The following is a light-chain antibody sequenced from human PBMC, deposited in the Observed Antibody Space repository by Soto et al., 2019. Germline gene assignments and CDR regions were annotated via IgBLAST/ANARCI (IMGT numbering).Light chain of an antibody. CDR1: QDIRTN. CDR2: HSS. CDR3: QQYNNWPPWT. J-gene: IGKJ1*01. V-gene: IGKV3-15*01. Sequence: EIVMTQSPATLSVSPGERGNLSCRASQDIRTNLAWYQQRPGQAPRLLIYHSSITATGIPARFSGGGSGTEFTLTISSLQSEDFAVYYCQQYNNWPPWTGGQGTKVDSK.